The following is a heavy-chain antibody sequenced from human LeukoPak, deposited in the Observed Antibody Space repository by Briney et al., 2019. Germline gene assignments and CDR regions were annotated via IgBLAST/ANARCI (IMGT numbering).Heavy chain of an antibody. CDR3: ASSAASYYSYFYYYMGV. D-gene: IGHD3-10*01. V-gene: IGHV4-31*02. CDR1: WVSMEGGSDC. CDR2: IYSSGIT. J-gene: IGHJ6*03. Sequence: SQILSFTWRVSWVSMEGGSDCWIWLRKQPGRGLEGIGKIYSSGITYYSPSLNCRVTISVDTSKNQFSLILSSVTAAATAVDYCASSAASYYSYFYYYMGVWGNGTTVTVSS.